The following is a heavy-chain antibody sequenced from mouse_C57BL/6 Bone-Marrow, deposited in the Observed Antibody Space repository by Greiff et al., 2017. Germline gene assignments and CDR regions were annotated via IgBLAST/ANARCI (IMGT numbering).Heavy chain of an antibody. Sequence: VQLQQSGPELVKPGASVKISCKASGYAFSSSWMNWVKQRPGKGLEWIGRIYPCDGDTNYNGKFKGKATLTADKSSSTAYMQLSSLTSEDSAVYFCALDSSSYEFAYWGQGTLVT. V-gene: IGHV1-82*01. CDR2: IYPCDGDT. CDR3: ALDSSSYEFAY. CDR1: GYAFSSSW. D-gene: IGHD3-2*02. J-gene: IGHJ3*01.